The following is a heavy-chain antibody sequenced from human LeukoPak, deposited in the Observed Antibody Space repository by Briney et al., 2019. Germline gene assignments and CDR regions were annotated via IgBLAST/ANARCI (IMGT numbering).Heavy chain of an antibody. Sequence: ASVKVSCKASGGTFSSYAISWVRQAPGQGLEWMGGIIPIFGTANYAQKFQGRVTITADESTSTAYMELSSLRSEDTAVYYCARAHSDSSGYYYGFFWFDPWGQGTLVTVSS. J-gene: IGHJ5*02. V-gene: IGHV1-69*13. CDR1: GGTFSSYA. CDR3: ARAHSDSSGYYYGFFWFDP. CDR2: IIPIFGTA. D-gene: IGHD3-22*01.